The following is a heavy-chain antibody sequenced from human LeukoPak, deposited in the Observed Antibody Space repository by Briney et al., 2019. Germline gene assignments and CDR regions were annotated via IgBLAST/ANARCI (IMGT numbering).Heavy chain of an antibody. CDR2: INPNSGGT. D-gene: IGHD1-26*01. J-gene: IGHJ6*03. V-gene: IGHV1-2*02. Sequence: GASVKVSCKASGYTFTGSYMHWVRQAPGQGLEWMGWINPNSGGTNYAQKFQGRVTMTRDTSISTAYMELSRLRSDDTAVYYCARGRGSGSHYYYYYMDVWGKGTTVTVSS. CDR3: ARGRGSGSHYYYYYMDV. CDR1: GYTFTGSY.